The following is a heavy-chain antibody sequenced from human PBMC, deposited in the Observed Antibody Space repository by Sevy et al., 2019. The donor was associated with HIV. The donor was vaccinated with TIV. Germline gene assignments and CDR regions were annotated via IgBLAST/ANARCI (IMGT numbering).Heavy chain of an antibody. D-gene: IGHD2-8*01. J-gene: IGHJ4*02. CDR2: FSFGCGRI. CDR3: AREGCTQPHDY. V-gene: IGHV3-23*01. Sequence: GGYLRLSCAASGFTFAKYSMSWVRQAPGKGLEWVSTFSFGCGRINYEDSVKGRFTISRDDSKNTLFLQMNSLRAEDTATYFCAREGCTQPHDYWGQGTLVIVSS. CDR1: GFTFAKYS.